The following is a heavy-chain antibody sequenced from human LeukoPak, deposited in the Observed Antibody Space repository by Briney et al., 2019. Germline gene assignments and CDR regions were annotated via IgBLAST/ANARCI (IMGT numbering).Heavy chain of an antibody. Sequence: SVKVSCKASGVTFSSYAISWVRQAPGQGLELMGGIIPIFGTANYAQKFQGRVTITADESTSTAYMELSSLRSEDTAVYYCARVTLPNGVDIVANTAKTQELNWFDPWGQGTLVTVSS. J-gene: IGHJ5*02. CDR3: ARVTLPNGVDIVANTAKTQELNWFDP. D-gene: IGHD5-12*01. CDR1: GVTFSSYA. V-gene: IGHV1-69*01. CDR2: IIPIFGTA.